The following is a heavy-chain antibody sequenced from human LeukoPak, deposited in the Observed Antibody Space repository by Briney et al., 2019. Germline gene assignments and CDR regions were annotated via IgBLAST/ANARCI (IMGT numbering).Heavy chain of an antibody. V-gene: IGHV1-2*02. CDR1: GYTFTGYY. CDR3: ASLIRAYNYIVATSKLFYFYL. J-gene: IGHJ4*02. CDR2: INPNSGGT. D-gene: IGHD5-12*01. Sequence: GAAVKVSSKASGYTFTGYYMHWVRQAPGQGLEWMGWINPNSGGTNYAQKLQGSVTMTRDTSISTAYMELSRLRPDDTALYYCASLIRAYNYIVATSKLFYFYLWGQGTMVTVSS.